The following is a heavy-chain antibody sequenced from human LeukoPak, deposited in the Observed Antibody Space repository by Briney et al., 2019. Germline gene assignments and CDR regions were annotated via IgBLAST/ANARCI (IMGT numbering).Heavy chain of an antibody. J-gene: IGHJ5*02. D-gene: IGHD2-2*02. CDR1: GYTFTSYA. V-gene: IGHV1-18*01. CDR2: ISAYNGNT. Sequence: ASVKVSCKASGYTFTSYAMNWVRQAPGQGLEWMGWISAYNGNTNYAQKLQGRVTMTTDTSTSTAYMELRSLRSDDTAVYYCARGPPIGYCSSPSCYTASPFDPWGQGTLVTVSS. CDR3: ARGPPIGYCSSPSCYTASPFDP.